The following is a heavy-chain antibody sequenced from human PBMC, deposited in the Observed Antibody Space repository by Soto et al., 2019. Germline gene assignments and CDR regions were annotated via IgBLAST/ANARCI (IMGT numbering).Heavy chain of an antibody. V-gene: IGHV4-34*01. J-gene: IGHJ5*02. CDR2: INPTGST. CDR1: GGSFIGYY. D-gene: IGHD3-16*02. CDR3: ARANGLRLGELSWGGPNWFDP. Sequence: QVRLQQWGAGLLKPSETLSLTCAVYGGSFIGYYWSWIRQPPGKGLEWIGEINPTGSTNYNPSLKSRVTILRYTSKNQFSLKLSSVTAADTAMYYCARANGLRLGELSWGGPNWFDPWGQGTLVTVST.